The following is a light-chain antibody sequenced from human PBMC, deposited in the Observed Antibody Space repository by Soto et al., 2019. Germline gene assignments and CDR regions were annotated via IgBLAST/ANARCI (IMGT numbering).Light chain of an antibody. CDR1: SSDVGAYNL. J-gene: IGLJ1*01. V-gene: IGLV2-14*01. CDR2: GNS. CDR3: QSYDGSLSVYV. Sequence: QSALTQPASVSGSPGQSITISCTGTSSDVGAYNLVSWYQQHPGKAPKLIINGNSNRPSGVPDRFSGSKSGTSASLAITGLQAEDEADYYCQSYDGSLSVYVFGTGTKLTVL.